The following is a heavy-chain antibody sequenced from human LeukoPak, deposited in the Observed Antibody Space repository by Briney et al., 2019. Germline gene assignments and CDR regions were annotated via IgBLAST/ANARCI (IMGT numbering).Heavy chain of an antibody. CDR2: IWYDGSNK. Sequence: GGSLRLSCAASGFTFSSYGMHWVRQAPGKGLEWVAVIWYDGSNKYYADSVKGRFTISRDNSKNTLYLQMNSLRAEDTAVYYCARDLIAVAGTDLDYWGQGTLVTVSS. V-gene: IGHV3-33*01. J-gene: IGHJ4*02. D-gene: IGHD6-19*01. CDR1: GFTFSSYG. CDR3: ARDLIAVAGTDLDY.